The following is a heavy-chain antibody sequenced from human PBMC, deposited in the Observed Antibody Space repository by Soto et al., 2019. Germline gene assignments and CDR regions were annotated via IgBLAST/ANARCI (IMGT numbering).Heavy chain of an antibody. CDR3: SGCSGGACHRNYGMDV. CDR2: ISPSTSHL. V-gene: IGHV3-21*01. J-gene: IGHJ6*02. D-gene: IGHD2-15*01. Sequence: EVHLVESGGGLVKPGGSLRLSCAVSGFTFSSCTMNWVRQAPGKGLEWVSSISPSTSHLYYTDSVKGRFTISRDNAKKSQFLQMNSLRAEDTAVYYCSGCSGGACHRNYGMDVWGQGTTVTGSS. CDR1: GFTFSSCT.